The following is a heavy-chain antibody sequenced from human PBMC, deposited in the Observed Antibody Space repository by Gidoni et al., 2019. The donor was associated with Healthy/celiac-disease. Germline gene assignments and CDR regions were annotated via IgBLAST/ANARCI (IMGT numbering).Heavy chain of an antibody. Sequence: EVQLLVSGGGLVQPGGSLRLSCAASGFTFSSYAMSWVRQAPGKGLEWVSAISGSGGSTYYADSVKGRFTNSRDNSKNTLYLQRNSLRAEDTAVYYCAKVWPSRIKAGATGYFDYWGQGTLVTVSS. CDR1: GFTFSSYA. V-gene: IGHV3-23*01. J-gene: IGHJ4*02. D-gene: IGHD1-26*01. CDR3: AKVWPSRIKAGATGYFDY. CDR2: ISGSGGST.